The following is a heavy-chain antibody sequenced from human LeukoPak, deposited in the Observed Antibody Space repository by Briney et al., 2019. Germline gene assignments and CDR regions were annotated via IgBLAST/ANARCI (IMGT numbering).Heavy chain of an antibody. CDR3: ARALATVNAFDI. CDR2: ITGSNNYI. D-gene: IGHD4-11*01. J-gene: IGHJ3*02. Sequence: GGSLRLSCAASGFTFSGYSMTWVRQAPGKGLDWVSSITGSNNYIYHADSVKGRFIISRDSAKNSLYLQMNSLRAEDTAVYYCARALATVNAFDIWGQGTMVTVSS. CDR1: GFTFSGYS. V-gene: IGHV3-21*01.